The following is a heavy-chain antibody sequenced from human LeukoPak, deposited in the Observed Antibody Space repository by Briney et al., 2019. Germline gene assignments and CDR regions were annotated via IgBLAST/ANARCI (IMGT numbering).Heavy chain of an antibody. CDR3: AREVRRDGYNEMAFDY. V-gene: IGHV1-46*01. J-gene: IGHJ4*02. Sequence: ASVKVSCKASGYTFSDFLIHWVRQAPGQGLEWMGLINPSGGATSSAQRFQDRVTMTGDTSASTVYLDLSGLRSEDTAVYYCAREVRRDGYNEMAFDYWGQGTLVTVSS. D-gene: IGHD5-24*01. CDR1: GYTFSDFL. CDR2: INPSGGAT.